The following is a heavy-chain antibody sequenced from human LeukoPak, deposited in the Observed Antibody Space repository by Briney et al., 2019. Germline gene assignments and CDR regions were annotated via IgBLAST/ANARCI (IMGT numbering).Heavy chain of an antibody. Sequence: GGSLRLSCAASGFTFSSYSMNWVRQAPGKGLEWVSSISSSSSYIYYADSVKGRFTISGDNAKNSLYLQMNSLRAEDTAVYYCARENDYGDYGCWGQGTLVTVSS. V-gene: IGHV3-21*01. CDR1: GFTFSSYS. CDR3: ARENDYGDYGC. CDR2: ISSSSSYI. D-gene: IGHD4-17*01. J-gene: IGHJ4*02.